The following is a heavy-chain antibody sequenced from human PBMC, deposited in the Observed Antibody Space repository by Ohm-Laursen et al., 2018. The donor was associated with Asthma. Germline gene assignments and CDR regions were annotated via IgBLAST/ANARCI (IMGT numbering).Heavy chain of an antibody. D-gene: IGHD2-8*01. Sequence: SLRLSCTASGFTFSSYWMSWVRQAPGKGLEWVANIKQDGSEKYYVDSVKGRFTISRDNAKNTLYLQMNSLRAEDTAVYYCARNRRYCTNGVCPNWFDPWGQGTLVTVSS. V-gene: IGHV3-7*04. CDR2: IKQDGSEK. J-gene: IGHJ5*02. CDR3: ARNRRYCTNGVCPNWFDP. CDR1: GFTFSSYW.